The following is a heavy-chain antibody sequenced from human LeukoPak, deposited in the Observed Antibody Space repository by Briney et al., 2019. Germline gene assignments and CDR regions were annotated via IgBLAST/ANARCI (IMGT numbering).Heavy chain of an antibody. CDR2: ISWNSGSI. J-gene: IGHJ4*02. D-gene: IGHD3-10*01. Sequence: GGSLRLSCTASGFTFNDYAMHWVRQAPGKGLEWVSGISWNSGSIDYADSVKGRFTISRDNAKNSLYLQMNSLRAEDMALYYCAKDSGSGSYYTYYFDYWGQGTLVTVSS. V-gene: IGHV3-9*03. CDR3: AKDSGSGSYYTYYFDY. CDR1: GFTFNDYA.